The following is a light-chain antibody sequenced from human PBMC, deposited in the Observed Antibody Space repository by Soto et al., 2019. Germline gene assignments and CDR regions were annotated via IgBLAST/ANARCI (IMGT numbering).Light chain of an antibody. CDR3: QQYKDWPTT. CDR1: QSVNSNY. J-gene: IGKJ1*01. CDR2: GAS. Sequence: DIVLTQSPGTLSLSPGERATLSCRSSQSVNSNYLAWYQQKPGQAPRLLIFGASTRATGISDRFRGSGSGTDFILTITSLQSEDVGVYYCQQYKDWPTTFGQGTKVEI. V-gene: IGKV3-20*01.